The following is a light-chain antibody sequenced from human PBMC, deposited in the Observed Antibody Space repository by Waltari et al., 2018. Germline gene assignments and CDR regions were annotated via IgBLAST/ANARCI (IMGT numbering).Light chain of an antibody. V-gene: IGLV8-61*01. J-gene: IGLJ3*02. CDR1: SGSLSTTSY. CDR2: KAT. CDR3: ALYMGSGIWV. Sequence: QTVVTQEPSLSVSPGGTVTLTCALSSGSLSTTSYATWYQQTPGQAPPTLGYKATARASGVPDRFSGSILGNTAALTITGAQADDESDYYCALYMGSGIWVFGGGTRLTVL.